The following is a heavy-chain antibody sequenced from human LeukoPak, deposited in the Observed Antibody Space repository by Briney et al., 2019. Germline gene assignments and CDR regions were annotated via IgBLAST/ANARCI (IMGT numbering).Heavy chain of an antibody. CDR3: AKGLAATLDDAFDI. CDR2: IRWNSGSI. D-gene: IGHD6-13*01. Sequence: GRSLRPSCAAAGFTFDDYAMHWVRQAPGKGLEWVSGIRWNSGSIGYADSVKGRFTISRDNAKNSLYLQMISLRAEDTALYYCAKGLAATLDDAFDIWGQGTMVTVSS. CDR1: GFTFDDYA. V-gene: IGHV3-9*01. J-gene: IGHJ3*02.